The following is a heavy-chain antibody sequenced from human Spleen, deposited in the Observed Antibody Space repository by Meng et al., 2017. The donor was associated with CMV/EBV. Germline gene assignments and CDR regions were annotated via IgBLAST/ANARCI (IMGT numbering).Heavy chain of an antibody. D-gene: IGHD6-13*01. CDR1: GYTFTDYY. J-gene: IGHJ4*02. V-gene: IGHV1-2*02. CDR3: ARGYSSSSVSY. CDR2: INPNSGGT. Sequence: SCEASGYTFTDYYVHWVRQAPGQGLEWMGWINPNSGGTNYAQNFQGRVTMTRDTSISTSYMELSRLRSDDTAVYYCARGYSSSSVSYWGQGTLAPSPQ.